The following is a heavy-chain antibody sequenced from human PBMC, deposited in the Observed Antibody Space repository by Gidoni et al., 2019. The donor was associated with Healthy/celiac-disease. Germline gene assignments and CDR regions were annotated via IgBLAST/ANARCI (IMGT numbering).Heavy chain of an antibody. CDR3: ARDRYYYDSSGYYYTLSAFDI. CDR1: GGSISSGSYS. D-gene: IGHD3-22*01. CDR2: IYTSGST. J-gene: IGHJ3*02. V-gene: IGHV4-61*02. Sequence: QVQLQESGPGLVKPSQTLSPTCTVSGGSISSGSYSWSWIRQPAGKGLEWIGRIYTSGSTNYNPSLKSRVTISVDTSKNQFSLKLSSVTAADTAVYYCARDRYYYDSSGYYYTLSAFDIWGQGTMVTVSS.